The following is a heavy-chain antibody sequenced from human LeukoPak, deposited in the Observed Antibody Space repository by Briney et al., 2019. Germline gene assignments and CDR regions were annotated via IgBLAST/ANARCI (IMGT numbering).Heavy chain of an antibody. CDR2: IYHSGST. CDR1: GGSISSGGYY. Sequence: SETLSLTCTVSGGSISSGGYYWSWIRQPPGKGLEWIGYIYHSGSTYYNPSLKSRVTISVDRSKNQFSLKLSSVTAADTAVYYCAREGGVPAVDYWGQGTLVTVSS. D-gene: IGHD2-2*01. V-gene: IGHV4-30-2*01. CDR3: AREGGVPAVDY. J-gene: IGHJ4*02.